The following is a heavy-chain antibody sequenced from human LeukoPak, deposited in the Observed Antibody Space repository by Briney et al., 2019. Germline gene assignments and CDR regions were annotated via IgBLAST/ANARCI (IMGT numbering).Heavy chain of an antibody. D-gene: IGHD6-19*01. J-gene: IGHJ2*01. CDR2: ISDSGANT. V-gene: IGHV3-23*01. CDR1: GFTFSTYA. Sequence: GSLRLSCAASGFTFSTYAMSWVRQAPGKGLEWVSTISDSGANTYYADSVRGRFTISRDNSKNTLYLQKNSLRADDTAIYYCAKSMTLQWRGFFDLWGRGTHVTVSS. CDR3: AKSMTLQWRGFFDL.